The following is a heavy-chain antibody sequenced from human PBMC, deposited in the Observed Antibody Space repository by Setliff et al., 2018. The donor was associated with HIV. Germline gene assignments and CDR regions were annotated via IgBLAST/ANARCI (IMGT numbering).Heavy chain of an antibody. V-gene: IGHV4-39*01. CDR3: ARGSLVRGVTY. CDR2: VYHSGGT. Sequence: SETLSLTCTVSGGSISSFSYYWAWIRQSPGKGLEWIGNVYHSGGTDYNPSLRSRVTISVDTSTNQFSLNLASVTAADTAVYYCARGSLVRGVTYWGQGTLVTVSS. J-gene: IGHJ4*02. CDR1: GGSISSFSYY. D-gene: IGHD3-10*01.